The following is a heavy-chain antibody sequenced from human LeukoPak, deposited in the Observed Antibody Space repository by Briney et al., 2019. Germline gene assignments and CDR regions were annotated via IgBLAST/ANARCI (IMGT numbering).Heavy chain of an antibody. CDR1: GFTFSGSA. CDR2: IRSKANSYAT. Sequence: GGSLRLSCAASGFTFSGSAMHWVRQASGKGLEWVGRIRSKANSYATAYAASVKGRFTISRDNAKNSPYLQMNSLRAEDTAVYYCARASSGLDYGDYLRGDYYYMDVWGKGTTVTISS. J-gene: IGHJ6*03. D-gene: IGHD4-17*01. V-gene: IGHV3-73*01. CDR3: ARASSGLDYGDYLRGDYYYMDV.